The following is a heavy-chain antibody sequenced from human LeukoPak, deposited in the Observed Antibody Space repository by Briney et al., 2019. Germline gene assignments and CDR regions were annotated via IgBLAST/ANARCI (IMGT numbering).Heavy chain of an antibody. CDR1: GGSLISNNW. V-gene: IGHV4-4*02. Sequence: PSGTLSLTRAVSGGSLISNNWWSCVRQPPGKGLEWIGVIYHSGSTNYNPSLKSRVTISVDRSKNQFSLRLSSVTAADTAVYFCARNLAVPGTRAFDLWGQGTMVTVS. CDR3: ARNLAVPGTRAFDL. J-gene: IGHJ3*01. D-gene: IGHD6-19*01. CDR2: IYHSGST.